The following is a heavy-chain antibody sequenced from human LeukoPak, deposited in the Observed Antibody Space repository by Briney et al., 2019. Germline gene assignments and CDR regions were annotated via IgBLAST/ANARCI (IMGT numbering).Heavy chain of an antibody. J-gene: IGHJ5*02. D-gene: IGHD3-9*01. Sequence: SETLSLTCTVSGYSISSGYSWGWIRQPPGKGLEWIGSIYHSGSTYCNPSLKSRVTISVDTSTNQFSLKLSSVTAADTAVYYCARRGGVEEGRYFDWSYTQGWFDPWGQGTLVTVSS. CDR1: GYSISSGYS. CDR2: IYHSGST. V-gene: IGHV4-38-2*02. CDR3: ARRGGVEEGRYFDWSYTQGWFDP.